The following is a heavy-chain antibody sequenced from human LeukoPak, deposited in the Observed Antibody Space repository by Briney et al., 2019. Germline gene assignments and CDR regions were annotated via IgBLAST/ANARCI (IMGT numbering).Heavy chain of an antibody. J-gene: IGHJ3*02. Sequence: GGSLRPSCAASGFTFSSYAMSWVRQAPGKGLEWVSAIRGSGGSTYYTDSVKGRFTISRDNSKNTLYLQMNSLRAEDTAVYYCATTKGGNMITLGGVIVHDAFDIWGQGTMVTVSS. CDR3: ATTKGGNMITLGGVIVHDAFDI. CDR1: GFTFSSYA. CDR2: IRGSGGST. V-gene: IGHV3-23*01. D-gene: IGHD3-16*02.